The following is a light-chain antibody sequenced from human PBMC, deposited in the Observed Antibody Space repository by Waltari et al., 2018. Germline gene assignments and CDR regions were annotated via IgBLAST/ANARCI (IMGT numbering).Light chain of an antibody. J-gene: IGLJ3*02. Sequence: QSALTQPASVSGSPGQSVTIPCTGARRDIGRYEIVSWYQQHPGNAPKLIICDVSKRPSGVSDRFSGSKSGDTASLTISGLQFEDEADYYCCSYAGNYIWVFGGGTRLTVL. CDR3: CSYAGNYIWV. CDR1: RRDIGRYEI. CDR2: DVS. V-gene: IGLV2-23*02.